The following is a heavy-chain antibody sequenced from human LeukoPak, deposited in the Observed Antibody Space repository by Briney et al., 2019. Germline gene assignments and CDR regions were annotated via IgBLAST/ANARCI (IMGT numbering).Heavy chain of an antibody. Sequence: GGSLRLSCAASGFTFSSYGMHWVRQAPGKGLEWVAFIRYDGSNKYYADSVKGRSTISRDNSKNTLYLQMNSLRAEDTAVYYCAKDFKVEAARPRYYYYYMDVWGKGTTVTVSS. CDR3: AKDFKVEAARPRYYYYYMDV. V-gene: IGHV3-30*02. CDR2: IRYDGSNK. CDR1: GFTFSSYG. J-gene: IGHJ6*03. D-gene: IGHD6-6*01.